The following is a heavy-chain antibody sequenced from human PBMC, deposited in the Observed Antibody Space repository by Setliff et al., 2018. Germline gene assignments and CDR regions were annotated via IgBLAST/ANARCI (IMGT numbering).Heavy chain of an antibody. V-gene: IGHV4-39*02. Sequence: SETLSLTCTVSGASVSGNSYYWSWIRQPPGKGLEWIGEISPVGSTNYNPSLRSRVTMSLDASKNRFSLNLTSVTAADTAVYFCATSGFCSSGSCYSFDDWGQGALVTVSS. D-gene: IGHD2-15*01. J-gene: IGHJ4*02. CDR2: ISPVGST. CDR3: ATSGFCSSGSCYSFDD. CDR1: GASVSGNSYY.